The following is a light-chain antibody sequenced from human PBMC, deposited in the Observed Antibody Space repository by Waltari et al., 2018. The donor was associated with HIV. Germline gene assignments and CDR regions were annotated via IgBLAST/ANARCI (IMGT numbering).Light chain of an antibody. Sequence: QSALTQPASVSGSPGQSITISCTGTSSDVGGYNYVSWYQQHPGKAPKLMIYEVSTRPSGVSNRFSGSKSGNTASLTISGLQAEDEADYYCSSYTSSSKRDVGFGGGTKLTVL. CDR1: SSDVGGYNY. J-gene: IGLJ2*01. CDR2: EVS. V-gene: IGLV2-14*01. CDR3: SSYTSSSKRDVG.